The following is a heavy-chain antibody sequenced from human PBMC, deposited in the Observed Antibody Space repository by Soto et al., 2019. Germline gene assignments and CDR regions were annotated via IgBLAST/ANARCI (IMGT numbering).Heavy chain of an antibody. J-gene: IGHJ6*02. CDR1: GFTVSSNY. Sequence: EVQLVETGGGLIQPGGSLRLSCAASGFTVSSNYMSWVRQAPGKGLEWVSVIYSVGSTYYADSVRSRFTISRDNTKNTLYLQMKSLSAEDKAVYYCARDPPATRHGMDVWGQGTTVTVSS. CDR2: IYSVGST. V-gene: IGHV3-53*02. CDR3: ARDPPATRHGMDV.